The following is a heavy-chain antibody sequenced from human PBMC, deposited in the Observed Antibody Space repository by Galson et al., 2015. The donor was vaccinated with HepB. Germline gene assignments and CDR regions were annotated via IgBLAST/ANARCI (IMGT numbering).Heavy chain of an antibody. J-gene: IGHJ6*03. Sequence: ETLSLTCAVYGGSFSGYYWSWIRQPPGKGLEWIGEINHSGSTNYNPSLKSRVTISVDTSKNQFSLKLSSVTAADTAVYYCARSVREAWIQLWLPEGYYYYMDVWGKGTTVTVSS. V-gene: IGHV4-34*01. CDR2: INHSGST. CDR3: ARSVREAWIQLWLPEGYYYYMDV. D-gene: IGHD5-18*01. CDR1: GGSFSGYY.